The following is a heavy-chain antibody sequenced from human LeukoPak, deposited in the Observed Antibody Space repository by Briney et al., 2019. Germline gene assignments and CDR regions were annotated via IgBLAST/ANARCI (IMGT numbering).Heavy chain of an antibody. CDR2: INPDASST. D-gene: IGHD5-24*01. CDR3: ARGTMGYSTAGDY. J-gene: IGHJ4*02. Sequence: GGSQRLSCAASGFSFSNFWMHWVRQAPGKGLVWVSRINPDASSTNYADSLKGRFTVSRDNAKNTLYLQMNSLRAEDTAVYYCARGTMGYSTAGDYWGQGILVTVSS. V-gene: IGHV3-74*01. CDR1: GFSFSNFW.